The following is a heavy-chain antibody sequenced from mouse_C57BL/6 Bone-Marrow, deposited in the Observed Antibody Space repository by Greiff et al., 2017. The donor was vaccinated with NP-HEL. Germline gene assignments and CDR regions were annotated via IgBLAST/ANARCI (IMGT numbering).Heavy chain of an antibody. V-gene: IGHV3-1*01. D-gene: IGHD2-10*02. CDR2: ISYSGST. CDR3: AREGYGTLYFDV. J-gene: IGHJ1*03. CDR1: GYSITSGYD. Sequence: EVQLQQSGPGMVKPSQSLSLTCTVTGYSITSGYDWHWIRHFPGNKLEWMGYISYSGSTNYNPSLKSRISITHDTSKNHFFLKLNSVTTEDTATYYCAREGYGTLYFDVWGTGTTVTVSS.